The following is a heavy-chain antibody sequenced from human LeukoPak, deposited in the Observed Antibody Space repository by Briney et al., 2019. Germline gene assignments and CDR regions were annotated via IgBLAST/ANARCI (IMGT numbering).Heavy chain of an antibody. CDR2: IFYTGST. V-gene: IGHV4-39*01. Sequence: SETLSLTRSVSGGSISTSSYYWAWIRQPPGKGLEWIGAIFYTGSTYYNPSLKSRLTISIDTSQNQFSLKLTSVTAADTAVYYCATLDTSIVRFNWFDPWGQGTLVTVSS. CDR1: GGSISTSSYY. CDR3: ATLDTSIVRFNWFDP. J-gene: IGHJ5*02. D-gene: IGHD5-18*01.